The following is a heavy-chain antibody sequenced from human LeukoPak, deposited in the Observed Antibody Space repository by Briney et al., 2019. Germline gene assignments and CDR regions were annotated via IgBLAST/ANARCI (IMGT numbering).Heavy chain of an antibody. J-gene: IGHJ5*02. Sequence: SETLSLTCAVYGGSFSGYYWSWIRQPPGKGLEWIGEINHSGSTNYNPSLKSRVTISVDTSKNQFSLKLSSVTAEDTAVYYCARDLWFGESSAHWFDPWGQGTLVTVSS. CDR2: INHSGST. D-gene: IGHD3-10*01. CDR3: ARDLWFGESSAHWFDP. V-gene: IGHV4-34*01. CDR1: GGSFSGYY.